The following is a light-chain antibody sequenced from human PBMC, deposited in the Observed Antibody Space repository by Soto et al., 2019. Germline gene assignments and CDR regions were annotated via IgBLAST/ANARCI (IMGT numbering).Light chain of an antibody. CDR1: QSVSSSY. V-gene: IGKV3-20*01. Sequence: EIVLTQSPGTLSLSPGERATLSCRASQSVSSSYLAWYQQKPGQAPRLLIYGTSSRATAIPDRFSSSGSGTDFTLTISRLEPEDFAVYYCQQYGSSSWTFGQWTKVDIK. CDR3: QQYGSSSWT. CDR2: GTS. J-gene: IGKJ1*01.